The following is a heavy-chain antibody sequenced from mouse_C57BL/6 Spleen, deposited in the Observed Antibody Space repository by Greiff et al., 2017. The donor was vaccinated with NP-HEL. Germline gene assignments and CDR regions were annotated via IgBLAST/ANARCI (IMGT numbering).Heavy chain of an antibody. CDR2: IDPNSGGT. D-gene: IGHD1-1*01. Sequence: QVQLKQPGAELVKPGASVKLSCKASGYTFTSYWMHWVKQRPGRGLEWIGRIDPNSGGTKYNEKFKSKATLTVDKPSSTAYMQRSSLTSEDSAVYYCARSRYYYGSSNFDYWGQGTTLTVSS. CDR1: GYTFTSYW. V-gene: IGHV1-72*01. J-gene: IGHJ2*01. CDR3: ARSRYYYGSSNFDY.